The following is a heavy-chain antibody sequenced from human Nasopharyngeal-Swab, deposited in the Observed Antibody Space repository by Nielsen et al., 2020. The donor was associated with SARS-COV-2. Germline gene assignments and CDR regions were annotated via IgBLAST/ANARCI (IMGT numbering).Heavy chain of an antibody. D-gene: IGHD6-13*01. Sequence: ASVKVSCKTSGYTFTAYYTHWVRQAPGQGLEWMGRINPNTGGTNYAQNFQGRVTMTRDTSLSTAYMELSSLRSDDTAIYYCARELQLVRPFDYWGQGTLVTVSS. J-gene: IGHJ4*02. CDR1: GYTFTAYY. V-gene: IGHV1-2*06. CDR3: ARELQLVRPFDY. CDR2: INPNTGGT.